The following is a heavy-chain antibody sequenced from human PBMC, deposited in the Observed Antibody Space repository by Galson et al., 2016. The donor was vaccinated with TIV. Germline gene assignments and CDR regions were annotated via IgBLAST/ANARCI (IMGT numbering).Heavy chain of an antibody. CDR3: ARLHLWVGYSFDI. CDR1: GYTFTGYY. J-gene: IGHJ3*02. CDR2: INPNNGDA. Sequence: SVKVSCKASGYTFTGYYIHWVRQAPGQGLEWMGWINPNNGDASYGQKFQGRVTMTSDTSIITAYMELSSLRSDDTAVYYCARLHLWVGYSFDIWGQGTMVTVSS. D-gene: IGHD3-22*01. V-gene: IGHV1-2*02.